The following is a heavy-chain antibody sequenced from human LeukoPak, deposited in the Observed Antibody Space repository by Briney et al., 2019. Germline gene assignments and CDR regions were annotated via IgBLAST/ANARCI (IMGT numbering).Heavy chain of an antibody. V-gene: IGHV1-3*01. Sequence: ASVKVSCKASGYTFTSYAMHWVRQAPGQRLEWMGWINAGNGNTKYSQKFQGRVTITADESTSTAYMELSSLRSEDTAVYYCASAEQWLSWFDPWGQGTLVTVSS. CDR1: GYTFTSYA. CDR3: ASAEQWLSWFDP. J-gene: IGHJ5*02. CDR2: INAGNGNT. D-gene: IGHD6-19*01.